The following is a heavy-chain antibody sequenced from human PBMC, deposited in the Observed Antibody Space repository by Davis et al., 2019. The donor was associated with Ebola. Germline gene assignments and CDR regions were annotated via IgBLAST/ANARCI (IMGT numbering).Heavy chain of an antibody. Sequence: SETLSLTCAVSGGSISSSNWWSWVRQPPGKGLEWIGEIYHSGSTNYNPSLKSRVTISVDKSKNQFSLKLSSVTAADTAVYYCARDQYYYGSGSYHKIRFDPWGQGTLVTVSS. CDR2: IYHSGST. CDR3: ARDQYYYGSGSYHKIRFDP. D-gene: IGHD3-10*01. J-gene: IGHJ5*02. CDR1: GGSISSSNW. V-gene: IGHV4-4*02.